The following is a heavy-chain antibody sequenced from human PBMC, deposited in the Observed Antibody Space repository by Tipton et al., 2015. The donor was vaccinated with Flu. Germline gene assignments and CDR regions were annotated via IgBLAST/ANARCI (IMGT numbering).Heavy chain of an antibody. D-gene: IGHD3-3*01. CDR1: GFTFSSYA. CDR2: ISGGGGST. Sequence: SLRLSCAASGFTFSSYAMSWVRQAPGKGLEWVSAISGGGGSTYYADSVKGRFTISRDNSKNTLYLQMNSLRAEDTAVYYCASPHYDFWTLDYWGQGTLVTVSS. J-gene: IGHJ4*02. V-gene: IGHV3-23*01. CDR3: ASPHYDFWTLDY.